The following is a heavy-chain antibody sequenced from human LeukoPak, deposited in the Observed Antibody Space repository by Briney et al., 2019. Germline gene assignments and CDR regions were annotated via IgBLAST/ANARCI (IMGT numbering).Heavy chain of an antibody. CDR2: IYTSGST. Sequence: SETLSLTCTVSGGSISSGSYYWSWIRQPAGKGLEWIGRIYTSGSTNYNPSLKSRVTISVDTSKNQFSLKLSSVTAADTAVYYCARDWISHYYYYMDVWGKGTTVTVSS. V-gene: IGHV4-61*02. CDR1: GGSISSGSYY. CDR3: ARDWISHYYYYMDV. J-gene: IGHJ6*03. D-gene: IGHD1-1*01.